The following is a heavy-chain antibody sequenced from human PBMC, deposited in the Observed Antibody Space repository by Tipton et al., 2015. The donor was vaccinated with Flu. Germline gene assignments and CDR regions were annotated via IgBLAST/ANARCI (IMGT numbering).Heavy chain of an antibody. CDR3: VRNDYRGYYYYGMDV. CDR1: GFTFDDYG. V-gene: IGHV3-20*04. CDR2: VTRNGDDT. Sequence: GSLRLSCAASGFTFDDYGMSWVRQVPGRGLEWVSGVTRNGDDTGYADSVKGRFTISRDNAKNSLHLQVDSLRAEDTALYYCVRNDYRGYYYYGMDVWGQGTTVAVSS. J-gene: IGHJ6*02. D-gene: IGHD4-11*01.